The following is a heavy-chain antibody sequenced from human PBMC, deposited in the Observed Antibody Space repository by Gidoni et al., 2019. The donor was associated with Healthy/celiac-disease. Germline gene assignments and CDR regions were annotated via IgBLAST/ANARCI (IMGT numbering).Heavy chain of an antibody. D-gene: IGHD3-10*01. V-gene: IGHV3-13*01. Sequence: EVQLVESGGGLVQPGGSLRLSCAASGFPFSSYDMHWVRQATGKGLEWVSAIGTAGDTYYPGSVKGRFTISRENAKNSLYLQMNSLRAGDTAVYYCARVAMGFRDRGAFDIWGQGTMVTVSS. CDR3: ARVAMGFRDRGAFDI. J-gene: IGHJ3*02. CDR1: GFPFSSYD. CDR2: IGTAGDT.